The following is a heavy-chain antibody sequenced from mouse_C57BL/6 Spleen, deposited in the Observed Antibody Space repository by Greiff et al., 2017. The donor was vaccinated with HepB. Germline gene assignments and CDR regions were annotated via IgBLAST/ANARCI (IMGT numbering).Heavy chain of an antibody. CDR3: AREDDCYPHWYFDV. CDR2: IDPSDSET. V-gene: IGHV1-52*01. CDR1: GYTFTSYW. Sequence: QVQLQQPGAELVRPGSSVKLSCKASGYTFTSYWMHWVKQRPIQGLEWIGNIDPSDSETHYNQKFKDKATLTVDKSSSTAYMQLSSLTSEDSAVYYCAREDDCYPHWYFDVWGTGTTVTVSS. J-gene: IGHJ1*03. D-gene: IGHD2-3*01.